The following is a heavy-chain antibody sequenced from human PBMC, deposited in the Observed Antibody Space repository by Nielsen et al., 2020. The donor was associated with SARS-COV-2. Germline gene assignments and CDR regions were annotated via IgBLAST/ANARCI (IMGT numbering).Heavy chain of an antibody. CDR2: ISWIGGSI. J-gene: IGHJ4*02. Sequence: SLKISCAASGFTFDDYAMHWVRQAPGKGLEWVSGISWIGGSIGYADSVKGRFTISRDNAKNSLYLQMNILRAEETALYYCAKDSFSVALGSGWYSFDYWGQGTLVTVSS. CDR1: GFTFDDYA. CDR3: AKDSFSVALGSGWYSFDY. D-gene: IGHD6-19*01. V-gene: IGHV3-9*01.